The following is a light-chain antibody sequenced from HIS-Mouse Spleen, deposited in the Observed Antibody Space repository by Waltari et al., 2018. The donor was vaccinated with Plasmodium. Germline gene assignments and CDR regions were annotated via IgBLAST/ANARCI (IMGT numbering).Light chain of an antibody. CDR2: EGS. J-gene: IGLJ2*01. CDR3: SSYAGSNNFVV. Sequence: QSALTQPASVSGSPGQSITISCTGTSSDVGSYNLVSWYQQHPGKAPKLMIYEGSKRPSGVSNRFSGSMSGNTASLTVSGLQAEDEADYYCSSYAGSNNFVVFGGGTKLTVL. V-gene: IGLV2-14*02. CDR1: SSDVGSYNL.